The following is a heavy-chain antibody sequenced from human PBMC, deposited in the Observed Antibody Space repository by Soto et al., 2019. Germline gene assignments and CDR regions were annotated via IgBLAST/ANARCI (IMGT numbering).Heavy chain of an antibody. CDR3: VKNGAYADFFDY. CDR1: GFIFNSYA. CDR2: ISGSGDIT. D-gene: IGHD2-8*01. V-gene: IGHV3-23*01. J-gene: IGHJ4*02. Sequence: EVQLLESGGGLAQPGGSLRLSCAASGFIFNSYAVSWVRQAPGKGLEWVSLISGSGDITYYADSVKGRFSISRDKFNNTLYLQMNSLRAEATAIYYCVKNGAYADFFDYWGQGTLVTVSS.